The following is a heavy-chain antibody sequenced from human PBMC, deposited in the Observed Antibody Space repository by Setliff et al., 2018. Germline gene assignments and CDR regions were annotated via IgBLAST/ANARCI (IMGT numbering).Heavy chain of an antibody. CDR3: ARGRPPLVGDY. Sequence: SETLSLTCSVSGGSISSSRYSWGWIRQTPGKGLEWIGSIYYSGSTYYSPSLESRVTISVDTSKNQVSLKLSSMTAADTAVYYCARGRPPLVGDYWGQGTLVTVSS. CDR1: GGSISSSRYS. CDR2: IYYSGST. D-gene: IGHD2-2*01. J-gene: IGHJ4*02. V-gene: IGHV4-39*07.